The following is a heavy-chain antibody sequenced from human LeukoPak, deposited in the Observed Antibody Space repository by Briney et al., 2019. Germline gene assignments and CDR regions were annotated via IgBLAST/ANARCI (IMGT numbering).Heavy chain of an antibody. CDR2: ISYDGSNK. D-gene: IGHD6-13*01. Sequence: GGSLRLSCAASGFTFSSYAMHWVRQAPGKGLGWVAVISYDGSNKYYADSVKGRFTISRDNSKNTLYLQMNSLRAEDTAVYYCAREIGISSSPFDYWGLGTLVTVSS. V-gene: IGHV3-30-3*01. CDR3: AREIGISSSPFDY. CDR1: GFTFSSYA. J-gene: IGHJ4*02.